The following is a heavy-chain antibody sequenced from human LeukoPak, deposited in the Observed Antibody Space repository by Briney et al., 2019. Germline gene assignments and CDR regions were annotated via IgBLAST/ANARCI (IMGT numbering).Heavy chain of an antibody. CDR3: ARDKVSSGWPTNFDY. Sequence: GGSLRLSCAASGFTFSSYAMSWVRQAPGKGLEWVAVISYDGSNKYYADSVKGRFTISRDNSKNTLYLQMNSLRAEDTAVYYCARDKVSSGWPTNFDYWGQGTLVTVSS. CDR2: ISYDGSNK. J-gene: IGHJ4*02. D-gene: IGHD6-19*01. V-gene: IGHV3-30-3*01. CDR1: GFTFSSYA.